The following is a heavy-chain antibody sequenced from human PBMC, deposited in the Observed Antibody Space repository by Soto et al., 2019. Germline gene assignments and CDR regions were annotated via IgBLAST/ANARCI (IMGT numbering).Heavy chain of an antibody. J-gene: IGHJ4*02. CDR2: INAGNGNT. CDR1: GYTFTSYA. Sequence: QVQLVQSGAEVKKPGASVKVSCKASGYTFTSYAMHWVRQAPGQRLEWMGWINAGNGNTKYSQKFQGRVTITRDTSASTAYMELSSLRSEDTAVYYCARDWITMVRGVIIAPSYYFDYWGQGTLVTVSS. D-gene: IGHD3-10*01. V-gene: IGHV1-3*01. CDR3: ARDWITMVRGVIIAPSYYFDY.